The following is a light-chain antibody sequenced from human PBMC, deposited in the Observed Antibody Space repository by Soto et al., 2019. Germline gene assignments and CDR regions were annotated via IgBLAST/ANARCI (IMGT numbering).Light chain of an antibody. CDR1: QSISSNH. CDR3: QQYVGWT. CDR2: GAS. J-gene: IGKJ1*01. V-gene: IGKV3-20*01. Sequence: EIVLTQSPDTLSVSPGERATLSCRASQSISSNHLAWYQQKPGQAPRLLIYGASSRATGIPDRFSGSGSGTDFTLTISRLEPEDSAIYYCQQYVGWTFGQGTKVEIK.